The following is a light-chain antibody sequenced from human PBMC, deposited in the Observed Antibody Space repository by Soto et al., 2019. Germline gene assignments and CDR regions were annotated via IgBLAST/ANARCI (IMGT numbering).Light chain of an antibody. CDR2: WAS. V-gene: IGKV4-1*01. CDR3: QQSYTLPLT. Sequence: DIVMTQSPDSLAVSLGERATINCKSSQSGLYSSNNQNYFAWYQQKPGQPPKLLIYWASTRESGVPDRFSGSGSGTDFTLTISSLQAEDVAVYYCQQSYTLPLTFGGGTKVEIK. J-gene: IGKJ4*01. CDR1: QSGLYSSNNQNY.